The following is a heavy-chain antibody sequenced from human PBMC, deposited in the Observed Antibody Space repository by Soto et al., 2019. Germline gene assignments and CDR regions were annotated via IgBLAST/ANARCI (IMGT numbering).Heavy chain of an antibody. CDR1: GDSVSTNSAA. Sequence: TLSLTRAISGDSVSTNSAAWNWIRQSPSRGLEWLGRTYYRSKWYKEYAASVRSRITINPDTSKNQFSLQLNSVSPEDTAVYYCVRTVGWLAHWVQETLVTIPT. V-gene: IGHV6-1*01. CDR3: VRTVGWLAH. J-gene: IGHJ4*02. D-gene: IGHD6-19*01. CDR2: TYYRSKWYK.